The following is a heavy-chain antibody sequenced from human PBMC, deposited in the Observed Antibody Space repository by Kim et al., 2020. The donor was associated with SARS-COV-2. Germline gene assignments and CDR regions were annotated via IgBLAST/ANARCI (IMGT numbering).Heavy chain of an antibody. CDR3: ARGGFFGVVIPSLNANDY. CDR1: GGSFSGYY. D-gene: IGHD3-3*01. Sequence: SETLSLTCAVYGGSFSGYYWSWIRQPPGKGLEWIGEINHSGSTNYNPSLKSRVTISVDTSKNQFSLKLSSVTAADTAVYYCARGGFFGVVIPSLNANDYWGQGTLVTVSS. V-gene: IGHV4-34*01. CDR2: INHSGST. J-gene: IGHJ4*02.